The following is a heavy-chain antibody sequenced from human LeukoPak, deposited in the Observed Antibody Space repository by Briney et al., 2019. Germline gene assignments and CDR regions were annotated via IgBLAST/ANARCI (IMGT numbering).Heavy chain of an antibody. CDR1: GYTYTTYG. Sequence: ASVKVSCKASGYTYTTYGISWVRQAPGQGLEWMGWISGNGDNTKYVQGFQGRVTMNTDTSTSTAYMDLRRLRSDDTAIYYCARVHGYYIGLYYFDYWGQGTLVTVSS. CDR3: ARVHGYYIGLYYFDY. J-gene: IGHJ4*02. V-gene: IGHV1-18*01. CDR2: ISGNGDNT. D-gene: IGHD4-17*01.